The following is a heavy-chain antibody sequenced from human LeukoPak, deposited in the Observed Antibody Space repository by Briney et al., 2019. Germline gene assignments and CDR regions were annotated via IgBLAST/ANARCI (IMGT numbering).Heavy chain of an antibody. J-gene: IGHJ4*02. CDR1: GFTFSSYW. CDR3: ASRIPYDSSSY. Sequence: PGGSLRLSCAASGFTFSSYWMHWVRQAPGEGLVWVSRISSDGSSTDYADSVKGRFTISRDNAKNTLYLQMNSLRAEDTAVYYCASRIPYDSSSYWGQGTLVTVSS. D-gene: IGHD3-22*01. V-gene: IGHV3-74*01. CDR2: ISSDGSST.